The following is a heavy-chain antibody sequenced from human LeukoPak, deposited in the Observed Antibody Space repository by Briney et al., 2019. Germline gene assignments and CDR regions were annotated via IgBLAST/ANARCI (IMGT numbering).Heavy chain of an antibody. V-gene: IGHV3-23*01. J-gene: IGHJ6*03. CDR2: LSDSGVYT. Sequence: PGGSLRLSCAASGFTFSSYGMSWVRQAPGKGLEWVSILSDSGVYTYYADSVKGRFTISRDNSKNTLYLQMNSLRAEDTAVYYCAKKGSCSSWYCLKDYYYYMDVWGKGTTVTVSS. CDR3: AKKGSCSSWYCLKDYYYYMDV. D-gene: IGHD6-13*01. CDR1: GFTFSSYG.